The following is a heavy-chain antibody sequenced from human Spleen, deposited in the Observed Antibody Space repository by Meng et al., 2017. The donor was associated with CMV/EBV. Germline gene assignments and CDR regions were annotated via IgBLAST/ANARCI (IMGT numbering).Heavy chain of an antibody. D-gene: IGHD1-26*01. CDR3: AREVGLNWFDP. V-gene: IGHV6-1*01. CDR1: GESVSSNTAT. CDR2: TYYNTKWDN. J-gene: IGHJ5*02. Sequence: ISGESVSSNTATWNWIRLSPSRGLEWLGRTYYNTKWDNDYAESVRGRITINADTSKNHFSLQLNSVTPEDTALYYCAREVGLNWFDPWGQGTLVTVSS.